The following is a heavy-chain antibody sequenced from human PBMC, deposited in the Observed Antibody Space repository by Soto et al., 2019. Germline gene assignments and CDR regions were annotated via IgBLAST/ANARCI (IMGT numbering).Heavy chain of an antibody. CDR1: GGSFSGYY. J-gene: IGHJ4*02. CDR3: AREKLITFGGVIDY. CDR2: INHSGST. V-gene: IGHV4-34*01. Sequence: SETLSLTCAVYGGSFSGYYWSWIRQPPGKGLEWIGEINHSGSTNYNPSLKSRVTISVDTSRNQFSLKLSSVTAADTAVYYCAREKLITFGGVIDYWGQGTLVTVSS. D-gene: IGHD3-16*02.